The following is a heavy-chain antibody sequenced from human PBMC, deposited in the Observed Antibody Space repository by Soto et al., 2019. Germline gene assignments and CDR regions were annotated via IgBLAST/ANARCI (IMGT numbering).Heavy chain of an antibody. V-gene: IGHV1-46*01. D-gene: IGHD3-22*01. CDR1: VYTFTSYY. CDR3: ARGLNYYDSSGWYNWFDP. Sequence: SVKVSCKTSVYTFTSYYIHWVRQAPGQGLEWMGIINPSGGSTSYAQKFQGRVTMTRDTSTSTVYMELSSLRSEDTAVYYCARGLNYYDSSGWYNWFDPWGQGTLVTVSS. CDR2: INPSGGST. J-gene: IGHJ5*02.